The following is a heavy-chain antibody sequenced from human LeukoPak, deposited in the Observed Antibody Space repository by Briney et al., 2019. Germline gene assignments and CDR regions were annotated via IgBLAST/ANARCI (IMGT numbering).Heavy chain of an antibody. CDR3: ARAGSERCSGGSCYANWFDP. V-gene: IGHV4-30-4*01. CDR2: IYYSGST. J-gene: IGHJ5*02. CDR1: GGSISSGDYH. D-gene: IGHD2-15*01. Sequence: PSETLSLTCTVSGGSISSGDYHWSWIRQPPGKGLEWIGYIYYSGSTYYNPSLKSRVTISVDTSKNQFSLKLSSVTAADTAVYYCARAGSERCSGGSCYANWFDPWGQGTLVTVSS.